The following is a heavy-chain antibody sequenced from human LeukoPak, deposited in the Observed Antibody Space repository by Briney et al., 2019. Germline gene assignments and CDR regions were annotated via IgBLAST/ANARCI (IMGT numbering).Heavy chain of an antibody. V-gene: IGHV3-23*01. J-gene: IGHJ4*02. D-gene: IGHD1-26*01. Sequence: GGSLRLSCAASGFTFTSYSMNWVRQAPGKGLEWVSTISGGGGSTYYADSVKGRFTISRDNSKNTLYLQVNSLRADDTAVYDCAKGGKWDVTPFDYWGQGTLVTVSS. CDR2: ISGGGGST. CDR1: GFTFTSYS. CDR3: AKGGKWDVTPFDY.